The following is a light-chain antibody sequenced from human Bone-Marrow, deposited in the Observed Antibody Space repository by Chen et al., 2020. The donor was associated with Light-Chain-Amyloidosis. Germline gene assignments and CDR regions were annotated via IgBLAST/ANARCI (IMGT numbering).Light chain of an antibody. Sequence: QSALTQPASVSGSPGQSITSSCTGTSSDVGGDNHVSWYQQHPDKAPKLMLSEVTNRPSCVPDRFSGSKSDNTASLTISGLQTEDEADYFCSSYTTTNTLVFGSGTRVTVL. CDR2: EVT. CDR1: SSDVGGDNH. CDR3: SSYTTTNTLV. J-gene: IGLJ1*01. V-gene: IGLV2-14*01.